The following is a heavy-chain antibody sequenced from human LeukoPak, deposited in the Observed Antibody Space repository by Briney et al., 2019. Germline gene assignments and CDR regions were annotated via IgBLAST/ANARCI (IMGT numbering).Heavy chain of an antibody. J-gene: IGHJ3*02. Sequence: GGSLRLSCAVSGFTFSRYGMHWIRQAPGKGMEWVAFIWYDGKNDQEYAESVKGRFTISRDNSKNTLYLQMNSLRTEDTAMYYCAKDRCSSSTCREAFEIWGQGTLITVSS. D-gene: IGHD2-2*01. CDR2: IWYDGKNDQ. CDR3: AKDRCSSSTCREAFEI. CDR1: GFTFSRYG. V-gene: IGHV3-30*02.